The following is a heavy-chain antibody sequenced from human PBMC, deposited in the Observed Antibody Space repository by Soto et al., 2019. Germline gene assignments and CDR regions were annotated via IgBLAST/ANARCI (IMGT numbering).Heavy chain of an antibody. CDR3: ASHVSLCREWLGVSTAYVMDV. D-gene: IGHD3-3*01. J-gene: IGHJ6*02. CDR2: IIPIFGTA. CDR1: GDTFSSYA. Sequence: GASVKVSCKASGDTFSSYAISWVRQAPGQGLEWMGGIIPIFGTANYAQKFQGRVTITADKSTSTAYMELSSLRSEDTAVYYCASHVSLCREWLGVSTAYVMDVWGQGTTVTV. V-gene: IGHV1-69*06.